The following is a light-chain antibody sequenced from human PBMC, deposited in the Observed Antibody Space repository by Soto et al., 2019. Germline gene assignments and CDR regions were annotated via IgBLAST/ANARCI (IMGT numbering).Light chain of an antibody. Sequence: EIVLTQSPATLSLSPGERATLSCRASENINNYLAWYQQKPGQSPRLLIYGASDRATGIPARFSGSGSGTDFTLPISSLEPEDFAVYYCQQRYGWPPTFGPGTKVDIK. CDR2: GAS. V-gene: IGKV3-11*01. CDR1: ENINNY. CDR3: QQRYGWPPT. J-gene: IGKJ1*01.